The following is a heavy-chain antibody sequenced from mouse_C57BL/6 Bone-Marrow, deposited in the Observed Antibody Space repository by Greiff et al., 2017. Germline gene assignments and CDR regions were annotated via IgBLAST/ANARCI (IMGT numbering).Heavy chain of an antibody. CDR3: AREDWLLRSYLDY. J-gene: IGHJ2*01. Sequence: VNLVESGAELARPGASVKLSCKASGYTFTSYGISWVKQRTGQGLEWIGEIYPRSGNTYYNEKFKGKATLTADKSSSTAYMELRSLTSEDSAVYFCAREDWLLRSYLDYWGQGTTLTVSS. D-gene: IGHD1-1*01. V-gene: IGHV1-81*01. CDR2: IYPRSGNT. CDR1: GYTFTSYG.